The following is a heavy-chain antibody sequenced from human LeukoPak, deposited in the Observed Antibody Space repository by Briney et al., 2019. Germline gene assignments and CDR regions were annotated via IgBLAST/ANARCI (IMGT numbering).Heavy chain of an antibody. V-gene: IGHV1-18*01. Sequence: ASVKVSCKASGYTFTSYGISWVRQAPGQGLEWMGWISAYNGNTNYAQKLQSRVTMTTDTSTSTAYMELRSLRSDDTAVYYCARDSSSWYIKYYFDYWGQGTLVTVSS. CDR3: ARDSSSWYIKYYFDY. CDR2: ISAYNGNT. CDR1: GYTFTSYG. D-gene: IGHD6-13*01. J-gene: IGHJ4*02.